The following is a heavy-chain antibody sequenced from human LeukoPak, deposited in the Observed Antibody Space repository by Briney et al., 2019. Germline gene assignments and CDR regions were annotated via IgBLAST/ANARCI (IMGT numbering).Heavy chain of an antibody. D-gene: IGHD6-13*01. Sequence: GESLKISCKGSGYSFTSYWIAWVRQMPGKGLEWMGIIYPVDSDTRYSPSFQGQVTISADKSISTAYLQWSSLKASDTAMYYCARRSGYSSSWYLYSFDYWGQGTLVTVSS. J-gene: IGHJ4*02. CDR3: ARRSGYSSSWYLYSFDY. CDR1: GYSFTSYW. V-gene: IGHV5-51*06. CDR2: IYPVDSDT.